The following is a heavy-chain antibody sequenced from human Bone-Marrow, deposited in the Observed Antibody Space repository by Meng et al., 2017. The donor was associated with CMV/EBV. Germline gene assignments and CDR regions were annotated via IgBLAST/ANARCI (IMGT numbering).Heavy chain of an antibody. CDR1: GFTFSSYS. Sequence: GESLKISCAASGFTFSSYSMNWVRQAPGKGLEWVSAISGSGGSTYYADSVKGRFTISRDNSKNTLYLQMNSLRAEDTAVYYCAKVEGRDRLDYYYYGMDVWGQRTTVTVSS. CDR2: ISGSGGST. V-gene: IGHV3-23*01. D-gene: IGHD1-1*01. CDR3: AKVEGRDRLDYYYYGMDV. J-gene: IGHJ6*02.